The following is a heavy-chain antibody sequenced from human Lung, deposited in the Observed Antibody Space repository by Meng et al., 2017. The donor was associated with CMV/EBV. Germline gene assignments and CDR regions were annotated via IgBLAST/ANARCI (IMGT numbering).Heavy chain of an antibody. CDR1: ARCVLSATW. CDR3: ASGYSAILY. D-gene: IGHD2-15*01. J-gene: IGHJ4*02. Sequence: SPSCALSARCVLSATWWGCVRLPSVKGLGWIGEFYQSGSTEYSPSLDGRVTIALNESQSQCSLNLASLSSADTAVSFCASGYSAILYWGQGALVTVSS. CDR2: FYQSGST. V-gene: IGHV4-4*01.